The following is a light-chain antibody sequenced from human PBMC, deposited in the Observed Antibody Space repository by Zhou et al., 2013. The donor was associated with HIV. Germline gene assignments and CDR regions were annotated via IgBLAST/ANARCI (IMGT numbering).Light chain of an antibody. Sequence: DIQMTQSPSTLSASVGDRVTITCRASQSISSWLAWYQQKPGKAPKLLIYKASSLESGVPSRFSGSGSGTEFTLTITSLQPADIATYYCQQCRNSPWTFGQGTKVEMK. CDR1: QSISSW. V-gene: IGKV1-5*03. J-gene: IGKJ1*01. CDR3: QQCRNSPWT. CDR2: KAS.